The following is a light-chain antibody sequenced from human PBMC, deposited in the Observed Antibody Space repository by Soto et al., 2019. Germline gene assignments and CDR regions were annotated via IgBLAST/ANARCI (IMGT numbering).Light chain of an antibody. Sequence: DIQMTQPPSSLSASIGYSVTLTCGASQSIRSYLNWYQQKPGKAPKLLMYAVSTLQSGVPSRFSGSGSGTDFTLTISSLQPEDFATYFCQQSYDTPFTFGPGTKVDIK. V-gene: IGKV1-39*01. CDR2: AVS. CDR1: QSIRSY. CDR3: QQSYDTPFT. J-gene: IGKJ3*01.